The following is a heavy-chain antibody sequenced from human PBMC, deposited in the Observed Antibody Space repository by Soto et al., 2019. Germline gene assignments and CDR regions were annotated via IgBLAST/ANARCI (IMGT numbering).Heavy chain of an antibody. V-gene: IGHV1-69*04. J-gene: IGHJ4*02. CDR2: IIPILGIA. Sequence: ASVKVSCKASGGTFSSYTISWVRQAPGQGLEWMGRIIPILGIANYAQKFQGRVTITADKSTSTAYMELSSLRSEDTAVYYCARDEAVGGTTVTTSWYYFDYWGQGTLVTVSS. CDR3: ARDEAVGGTTVTTSWYYFDY. CDR1: GGTFSSYT. D-gene: IGHD4-17*01.